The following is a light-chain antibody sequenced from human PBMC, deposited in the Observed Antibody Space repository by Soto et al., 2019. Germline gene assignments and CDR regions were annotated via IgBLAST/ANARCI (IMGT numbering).Light chain of an antibody. J-gene: IGKJ5*01. Sequence: EIVLTQSPATLSLSPGERATVSCRASQSVSSHLAWYQQKRGQAPRLLIYDASSRASGIPARFSGSGSGIDFTLTISSLEPEDFAVYYCQQGGNWPLTFGQGTRLEIK. CDR3: QQGGNWPLT. CDR1: QSVSSH. CDR2: DAS. V-gene: IGKV3-11*01.